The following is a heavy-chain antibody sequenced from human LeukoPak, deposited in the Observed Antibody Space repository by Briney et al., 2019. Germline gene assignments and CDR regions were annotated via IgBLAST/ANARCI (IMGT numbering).Heavy chain of an antibody. CDR2: ISSSSSYI. V-gene: IGHV3-21*01. J-gene: IGHJ4*02. Sequence: GRSLRLSCAASGFTFSSYSMNWVRQAPGKGLEWVSSISSSSSYIYYADSVKGRFTISRDNAKNSLYLQMNSLRAEDTAVYYCARIETSYYDILTGYYTFGYWGQGTLVTVSS. D-gene: IGHD3-9*01. CDR1: GFTFSSYS. CDR3: ARIETSYYDILTGYYTFGY.